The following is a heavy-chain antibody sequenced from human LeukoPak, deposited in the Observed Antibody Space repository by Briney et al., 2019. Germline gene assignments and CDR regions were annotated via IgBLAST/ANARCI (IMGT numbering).Heavy chain of an antibody. CDR1: GFTLSSNW. CDR2: IYSDGSRT. D-gene: IGHD3-16*02. CDR3: ARGGDYVWGSHLHWFDP. V-gene: IGHV3-74*01. Sequence: GGSLRLSCAGSGFTLSSNWMHWVRQGPGKGLVWVSRIYSDGSRTNYADSVKGRFTISGDNAKNTLYLQMNSLRAEDTALYHCARGGDYVWGSHLHWFDPWGQGTLDTVS. J-gene: IGHJ5*02.